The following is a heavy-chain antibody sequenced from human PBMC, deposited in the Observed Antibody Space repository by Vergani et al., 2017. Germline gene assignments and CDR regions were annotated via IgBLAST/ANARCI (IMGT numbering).Heavy chain of an antibody. J-gene: IGHJ4*02. CDR2: ISTYNGNT. Sequence: QVQLLQSGAEVKKPGASVKVSCKASGYTFTSYGINWVRQAPGQGLEWMGWISTYNGNTKYAQILQGRVTMTTDTSTSTVYMDLRSLRSDDTAVYYCVRPGDDYRNMITYFLDYWGQGSLVSVSS. CDR1: GYTFTSYG. D-gene: IGHD3-16*01. CDR3: VRPGDDYRNMITYFLDY. V-gene: IGHV1-18*01.